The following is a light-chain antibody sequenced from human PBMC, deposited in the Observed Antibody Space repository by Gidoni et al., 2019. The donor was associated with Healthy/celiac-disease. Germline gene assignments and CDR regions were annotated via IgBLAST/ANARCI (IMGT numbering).Light chain of an antibody. CDR3: QQRSNWPLT. Sequence: EIVLTQSPDTLSLSPGERPTLPCRASQSINSYLAWYQQKPGQAPRLLIYDASNRAAGIPARFSGSGSETDFTLTISSLEPEDFAVYYCQQRSNWPLTFGGGTKVEIK. J-gene: IGKJ4*01. CDR2: DAS. CDR1: QSINSY. V-gene: IGKV3-11*01.